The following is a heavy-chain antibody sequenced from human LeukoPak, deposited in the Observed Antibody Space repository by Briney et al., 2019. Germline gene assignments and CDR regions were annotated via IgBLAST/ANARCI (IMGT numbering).Heavy chain of an antibody. V-gene: IGHV3-43D*03. CDR3: ARGENYYDSSGPDY. D-gene: IGHD3-22*01. J-gene: IGHJ4*02. Sequence: GGSLRLSCAASGFPFDDYGMLWVRQGPGKGLEWVSFISWHGETTYYSDSVKGRFTISRDNAKNSLYLQMNSLRAEDTAVYYCARGENYYDSSGPDYWGQGTLVTVSS. CDR2: ISWHGETT. CDR1: GFPFDDYG.